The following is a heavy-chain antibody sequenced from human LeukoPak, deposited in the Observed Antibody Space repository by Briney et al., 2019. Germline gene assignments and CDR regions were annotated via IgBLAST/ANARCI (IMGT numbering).Heavy chain of an antibody. D-gene: IGHD6-6*01. J-gene: IGHJ6*02. Sequence: SETLSLTCAVYGGSFSGYYWSWIRQPPGKGLGWIGEINHSGSTNYNPSLKSRVTISVDTSKNQFSLKLSSVTAADTAVYYCARAYSSSSLSRKGARPIKSNYGMDVWGQGTTVTVSS. CDR2: INHSGST. CDR3: ARAYSSSSLSRKGARPIKSNYGMDV. CDR1: GGSFSGYY. V-gene: IGHV4-34*01.